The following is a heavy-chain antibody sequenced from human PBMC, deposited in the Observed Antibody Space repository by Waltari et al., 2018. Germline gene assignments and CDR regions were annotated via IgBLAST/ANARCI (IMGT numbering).Heavy chain of an antibody. D-gene: IGHD2-2*01. CDR2: IYYSGST. CDR3: ARVNCSSTSCYGPNWFDP. Sequence: QVQLQESGPGLVKPSETLSLTCTVSGGSISSYYWSWIRQPPGKGLEWIGYIYYSGSTNYNPSHKSRVTISVDTSKNQFSLKLSSVTAADTAVYYCARVNCSSTSCYGPNWFDPWGQGTLVTVSS. J-gene: IGHJ5*02. V-gene: IGHV4-59*01. CDR1: GGSISSYY.